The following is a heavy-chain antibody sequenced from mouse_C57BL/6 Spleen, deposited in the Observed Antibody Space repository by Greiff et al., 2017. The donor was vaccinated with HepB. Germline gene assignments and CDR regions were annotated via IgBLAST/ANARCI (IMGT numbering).Heavy chain of an antibody. V-gene: IGHV14-3*01. CDR1: GFNIKNTY. Sequence: VQLQQSVAELVRPGASVKLSCTASGFNIKNTYMPWVKQRPEQGLEWIGRIDPANGNTKYAPKFQGKATITADTSSNTAYLQLSSLTSEDTAIYYCARGFDYWGQGTTLTVSS. J-gene: IGHJ2*01. CDR3: ARGFDY. CDR2: IDPANGNT.